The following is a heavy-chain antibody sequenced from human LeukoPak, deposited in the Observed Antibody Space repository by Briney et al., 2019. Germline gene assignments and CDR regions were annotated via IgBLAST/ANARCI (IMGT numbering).Heavy chain of an antibody. CDR2: IYYSGST. CDR3: ARGGTDRLGYCSSTSCPRGFDP. CDR1: GGSISSYY. D-gene: IGHD2-2*01. J-gene: IGHJ5*02. V-gene: IGHV4-59*01. Sequence: PSETLSLTCTVSGGSISSYYWSWIRQPPGKGLEWIGYIYYSGSTNYNPSLKSQVTISVDTSKNQFSLKLSSVTAADTAVYYCARGGTDRLGYCSSTSCPRGFDPWGQGTLVTVSS.